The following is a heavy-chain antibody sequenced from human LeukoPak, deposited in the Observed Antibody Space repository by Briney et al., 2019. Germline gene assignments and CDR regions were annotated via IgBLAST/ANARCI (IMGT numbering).Heavy chain of an antibody. D-gene: IGHD3-16*01. CDR2: ISYDGSNK. V-gene: IGHV3-30-3*01. CDR3: ARDLAGDDDAFDI. CDR1: GFTFSSYA. J-gene: IGHJ3*02. Sequence: GGSLRLSCAASGFTFSSYAMHWVRQAPGKGLEWVAVISYDGSNKYYADSVKGRFTISRDNSKNTLYLQMNSLRAEDTAVYYCARDLAGDDDAFDIWGQGTMVTVSS.